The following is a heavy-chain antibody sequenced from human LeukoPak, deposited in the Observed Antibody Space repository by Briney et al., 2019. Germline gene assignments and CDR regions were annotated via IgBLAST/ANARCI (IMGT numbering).Heavy chain of an antibody. J-gene: IGHJ4*02. D-gene: IGHD2-15*01. CDR2: IYHSGNT. V-gene: IGHV4-4*02. CDR1: GGSISSNNW. Sequence: SGTLSLICAVCGGSISSNNWWNWVRQPPGKGLEWIGEIYHSGNTYYNPSLKSRVTMSVDKSKSQFSLELTSVTAADTAVYYCVREGSFAAFDYWGQGTLVTVSS. CDR3: VREGSFAAFDY.